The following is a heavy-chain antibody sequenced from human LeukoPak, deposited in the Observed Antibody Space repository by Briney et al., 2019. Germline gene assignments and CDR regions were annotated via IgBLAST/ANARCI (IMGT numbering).Heavy chain of an antibody. CDR1: GFTFSSYA. Sequence: PGGSLRLSCAVSGFTFSSYAMHWVRQAPGKGLEWVAVISYDGNNMYYADSVKGRFTISRDNSKNTLYLQMNSLRAEDTTVYYCARGSGGWYGYFDYWGQGTLVTVSS. J-gene: IGHJ4*02. CDR3: ARGSGGWYGYFDY. V-gene: IGHV3-30*04. D-gene: IGHD6-19*01. CDR2: ISYDGNNM.